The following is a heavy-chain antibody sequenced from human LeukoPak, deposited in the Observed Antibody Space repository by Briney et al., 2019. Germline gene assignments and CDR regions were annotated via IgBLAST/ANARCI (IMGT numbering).Heavy chain of an antibody. D-gene: IGHD3-22*01. V-gene: IGHV1-2*02. CDR3: AREYYDSSAYNQEAIDY. CDR2: INPNSGGT. J-gene: IGHJ4*02. CDR1: GYTFTDYY. Sequence: ASVKVSCKASGYTFTDYYMHWVRQAPGQGLEWLGWINPNSGGTNYAQKFQGRVTMTRDTAISTAYMELSRLRSDDTAVYYCAREYYDSSAYNQEAIDYWGQGTLVTVSS.